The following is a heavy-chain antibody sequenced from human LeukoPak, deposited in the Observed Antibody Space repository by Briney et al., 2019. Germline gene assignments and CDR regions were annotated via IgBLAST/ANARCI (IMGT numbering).Heavy chain of an antibody. V-gene: IGHV4-59*01. CDR2: IYYSGST. J-gene: IGHJ5*02. CDR3: AGGFGMGRLDP. CDR1: GPSISSYY. Sequence: SQTLSLTCTVFGPSISSYYCSWIRQPPGKWLEWIGYIYYSGSTNYNPSLKSRVTISVDTSKNQFSLKLSSVTAADTAVYYCAGGFGMGRLDPWGQGTLVTVSS. D-gene: IGHD3-10*01.